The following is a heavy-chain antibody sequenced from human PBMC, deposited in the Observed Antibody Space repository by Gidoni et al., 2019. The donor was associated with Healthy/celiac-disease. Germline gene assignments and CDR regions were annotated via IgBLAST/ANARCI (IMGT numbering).Heavy chain of an antibody. J-gene: IGHJ2*01. CDR3: ARGWGVIVNSLLFDL. CDR1: GYTFTSYY. D-gene: IGHD3-16*02. V-gene: IGHV1-46*01. CDR2: INPSGGST. Sequence: QVQLVQSGAEVKKPGASVNVSCKASGYTFTSYYMHWVRQAPGQGLEWMGIINPSGGSTSYAQKFQGRVTMTRDTSTSTVYMELSSLRSEDTAVYYCARGWGVIVNSLLFDLWGRGTLVTVSS.